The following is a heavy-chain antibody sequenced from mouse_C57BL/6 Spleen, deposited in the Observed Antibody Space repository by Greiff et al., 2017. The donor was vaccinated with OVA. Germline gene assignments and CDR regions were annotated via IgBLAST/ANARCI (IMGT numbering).Heavy chain of an antibody. J-gene: IGHJ4*01. CDR1: GYTFTSYG. D-gene: IGHD1-1*01. CDR3: ARDYGSPYARDD. V-gene: IGHV1-81*01. CDR2: IYPRSGNT. Sequence: LQESGAELARPGASVKLSCKASGYTFTSYGISWVKQRTGQGLEWIGEIYPRSGNTYYNEKFKGKATLTADKSSSTAYMALLGLTAEDSAVSFCARDYGSPYARDDWGQGTSGTGAS.